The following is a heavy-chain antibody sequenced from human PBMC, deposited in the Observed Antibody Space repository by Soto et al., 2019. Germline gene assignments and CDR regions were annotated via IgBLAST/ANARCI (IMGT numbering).Heavy chain of an antibody. D-gene: IGHD6-6*01. CDR1: GGSISSGGYY. J-gene: IGHJ5*02. V-gene: IGHV4-31*03. Sequence: SETLSLTCTVSGGSISSGGYYWSWIRQHPGKGLEWIGYIYYSGSTYYNPSLKSRVTISVDTSKNQFSLKLSSVTAADTAVYYCARVSWGSSSFAPWGKGPRVTFSS. CDR3: ARVSWGSSSFAP. CDR2: IYYSGST.